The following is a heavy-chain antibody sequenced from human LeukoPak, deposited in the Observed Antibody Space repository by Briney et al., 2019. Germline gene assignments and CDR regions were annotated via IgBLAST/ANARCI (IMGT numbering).Heavy chain of an antibody. D-gene: IGHD5-18*01. J-gene: IGHJ6*03. Sequence: PSQTLSLTCTVSGGSISSGDYYWRWIRQPPGTGLEWIGSIYYSGSTYYNPSLKSRVTISVDTSKNQFSLKLSSVTAADTAVYYCARGQADTAMYYYYYYMDVWGKGTTVTVSS. V-gene: IGHV4-30-4*08. CDR1: GGSISSGDYY. CDR3: ARGQADTAMYYYYYYMDV. CDR2: IYYSGST.